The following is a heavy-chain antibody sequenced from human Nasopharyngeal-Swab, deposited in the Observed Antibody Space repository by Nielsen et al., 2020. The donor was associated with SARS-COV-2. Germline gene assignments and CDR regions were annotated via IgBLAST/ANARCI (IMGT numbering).Heavy chain of an antibody. CDR2: INPNSGGT. Sequence: ASVKVSCKASGYTFTGYYMHWVRQAPGQGLEWMGWINPNSGGTNYAQKFQGRVTMTRDTSINTAYMELSRLRSDDTAVYYCARESIAAAGRDFDYWGQGTLVTVSS. CDR1: GYTFTGYY. V-gene: IGHV1-2*02. D-gene: IGHD6-13*01. CDR3: ARESIAAAGRDFDY. J-gene: IGHJ4*02.